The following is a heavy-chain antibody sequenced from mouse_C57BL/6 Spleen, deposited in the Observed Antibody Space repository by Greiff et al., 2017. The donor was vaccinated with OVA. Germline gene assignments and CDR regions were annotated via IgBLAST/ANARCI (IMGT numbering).Heavy chain of an antibody. CDR3: ALIYYYGSSYLDY. CDR2: IDPEDGVT. J-gene: IGHJ2*01. D-gene: IGHD1-1*01. CDR1: GFNIKDYY. V-gene: IGHV14-2*01. Sequence: EVQGVESGAELVKPGASVKLSCTASGFNIKDYYMHWVKQRTEQGLEWIGRIDPEDGVTKYAPKFQGKATITADTSSNTAYLQLSSLTSEDTAVYYCALIYYYGSSYLDYWGQGTTLTVSS.